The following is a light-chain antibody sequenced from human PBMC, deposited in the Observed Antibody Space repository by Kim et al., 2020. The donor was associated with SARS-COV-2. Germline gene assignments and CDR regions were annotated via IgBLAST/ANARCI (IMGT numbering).Light chain of an antibody. J-gene: IGKJ1*01. Sequence: ESTGDRVTSTWRASQSISSYLDWNKQKPGKAHKLLIYAASSLQIVVPSRFSGSGSGTDFTLTTRCLQSEDFATYYCTQYSGYPRTFGQGTKVDIK. CDR1: QSISSY. CDR2: AAS. V-gene: IGKV1-8*01. CDR3: TQYSGYPRT.